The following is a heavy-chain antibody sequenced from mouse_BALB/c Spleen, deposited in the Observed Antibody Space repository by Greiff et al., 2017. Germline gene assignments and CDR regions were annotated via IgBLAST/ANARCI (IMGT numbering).Heavy chain of an antibody. CDR3: ARDQGLRRAWFAY. V-gene: IGHV5-4*02. Sequence: EVQGVESGGGLVKPGGSLKLSCAASGFTFSDYYMYWVRQTPEKRLEWVATISDGGSYTYYPDSVKGRFTISRDNAKNNLYLQMSSLKSEDTAMYYCARDQGLRRAWFAYWGQGTLVTVSA. CDR2: ISDGGSYT. D-gene: IGHD1-1*01. CDR1: GFTFSDYY. J-gene: IGHJ3*01.